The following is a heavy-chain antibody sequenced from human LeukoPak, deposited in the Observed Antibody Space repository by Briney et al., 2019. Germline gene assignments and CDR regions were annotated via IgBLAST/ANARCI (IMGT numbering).Heavy chain of an antibody. V-gene: IGHV6-1*01. CDR1: GDSVSSNRAA. D-gene: IGHD3-22*01. CDR3: ARGPYYYDSSGYYASYYYYGMDV. J-gene: IGHJ6*02. Sequence: SQTLSLTCAISGDSVSSNRAAWNWIRQSPSRGLEWLGRTYYRSKWYNDYAVSVKSRIIINPDTSKNQFSLQLNSVTPEDTAVYYCARGPYYYDSSGYYASYYYYGMDVWGQGTTVTVSS. CDR2: TYYRSKWYN.